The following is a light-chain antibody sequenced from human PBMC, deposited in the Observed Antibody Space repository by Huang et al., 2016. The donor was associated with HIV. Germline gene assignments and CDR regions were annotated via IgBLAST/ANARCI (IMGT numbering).Light chain of an antibody. CDR2: NAS. CDR1: QNSKND. J-gene: IGKJ2*01. CDR3: QQRTNWPPGYT. Sequence: EIVLTQSPATLSWSPGERVPRSCRASQNSKNDISWYQKRPGQAPRRLSSNASNRATGIPARFSGSGSGTDFTLTISSLEPEDFVVYFCQQRTNWPPGYTFGQGTKL. V-gene: IGKV3-11*01.